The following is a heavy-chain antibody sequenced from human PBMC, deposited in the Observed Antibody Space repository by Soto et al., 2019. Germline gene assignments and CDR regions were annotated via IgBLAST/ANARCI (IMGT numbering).Heavy chain of an antibody. D-gene: IGHD3-3*01. Sequence: QVQLVQSGAEVKKPGASVKVSCKASGYTFTSYYMYWVRQAPGQGLEWMGIINPSGGSTSYAQKFQGRVTMTRDTSTSTVYMELSSLRSEDTAVYYCARARTDGVALDYWGQGTLVTVSS. CDR2: INPSGGST. J-gene: IGHJ4*02. V-gene: IGHV1-46*01. CDR1: GYTFTSYY. CDR3: ARARTDGVALDY.